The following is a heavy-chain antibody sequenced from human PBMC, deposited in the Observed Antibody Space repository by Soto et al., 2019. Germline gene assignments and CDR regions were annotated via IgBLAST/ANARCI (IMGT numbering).Heavy chain of an antibody. D-gene: IGHD5-12*01. CDR2: TSYDGSRT. J-gene: IGHJ4*02. Sequence: QVQLVESGGGVVQPGRSLRLSCAASGFIFSFYGMHWVRQTPGKGLEWVAGTSYDGSRTYYADSVKGRFTISRDNSENTVYLQMNSLRPEDTALYYCVRDIGMATQPGACFDSWGQGTLLTVSS. CDR3: VRDIGMATQPGACFDS. V-gene: IGHV3-30*03. CDR1: GFIFSFYG.